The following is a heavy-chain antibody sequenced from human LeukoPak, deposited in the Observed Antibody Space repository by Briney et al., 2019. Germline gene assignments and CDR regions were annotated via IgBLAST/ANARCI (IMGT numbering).Heavy chain of an antibody. Sequence: SETLSLTCTVSGGSISSSTYYWGWIRQPPGKGPEWIGSISYSGNIYYNPSLKSRVTISVDTSKNQFSLKLSSVTAADTAVYYCARQRRLELPDYWGQGTLVTVSS. V-gene: IGHV4-39*01. CDR2: ISYSGNI. J-gene: IGHJ4*02. CDR3: ARQRRLELPDY. D-gene: IGHD3-16*01. CDR1: GGSISSSTYY.